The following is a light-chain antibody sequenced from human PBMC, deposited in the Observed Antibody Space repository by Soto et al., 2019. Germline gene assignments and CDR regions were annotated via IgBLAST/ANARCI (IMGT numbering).Light chain of an antibody. J-gene: IGLJ1*01. CDR3: SSYTSSSTTYG. CDR2: DVS. CDR1: SSDVGGYNY. Sequence: QSALTQPASVSGSPGQSITISCTGTSSDVGGYNYVSWYQQHPGKAPKLMIYDVSNRPSGVSNRFSGSKSGNTASLTISGLQAEDEVDYYRSSYTSSSTTYGFGTGNKLTVL. V-gene: IGLV2-14*01.